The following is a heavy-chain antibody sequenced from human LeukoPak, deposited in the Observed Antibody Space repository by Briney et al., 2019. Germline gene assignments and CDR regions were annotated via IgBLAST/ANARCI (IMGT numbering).Heavy chain of an antibody. CDR2: ISGSGGST. D-gene: IGHD2-2*01. Sequence: GGSLRLSCAASGFTFSSDAVSWVRQAPGKGLEWVSVISGSGGSTYYADSVKGRFTISRDNSKNTLYLQINSLRAEDTALYYCAKQRGSTSYYCFDYWGQGTLVTVSS. CDR3: AKQRGSTSYYCFDY. J-gene: IGHJ4*02. CDR1: GFTFSSDA. V-gene: IGHV3-23*01.